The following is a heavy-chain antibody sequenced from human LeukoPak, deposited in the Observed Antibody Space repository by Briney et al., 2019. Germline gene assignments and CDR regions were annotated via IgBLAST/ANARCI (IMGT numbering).Heavy chain of an antibody. V-gene: IGHV3-30*18. Sequence: PGGSLRLSCAASGFTFSSYGMHWVRQAPGKGLEWVAVISYDGSNKYYADSVKGRFTISRDNSKNTLYLQMNSLRAEDTAVYYCAKDEVGATRGFFDYWGQGTLVTVSS. J-gene: IGHJ4*02. CDR3: AKDEVGATRGFFDY. CDR2: ISYDGSNK. CDR1: GFTFSSYG. D-gene: IGHD1-26*01.